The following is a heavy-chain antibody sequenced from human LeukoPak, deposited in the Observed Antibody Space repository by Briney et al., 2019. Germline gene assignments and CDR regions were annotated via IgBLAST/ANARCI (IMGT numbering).Heavy chain of an antibody. CDR1: GFTFDDYA. D-gene: IGHD2-2*01. Sequence: GGSLRLSCAASGFTFDDYAMHWVRQAPGKGLEWVSGISWNSGSIGYADSVKGRFTISRDNAKNSLYLQMNSLRAEDTAVYYCARDIVVVPAASPYYYYYMDVWGKGTTVTVSS. V-gene: IGHV3-9*01. CDR3: ARDIVVVPAASPYYYYYMDV. J-gene: IGHJ6*03. CDR2: ISWNSGSI.